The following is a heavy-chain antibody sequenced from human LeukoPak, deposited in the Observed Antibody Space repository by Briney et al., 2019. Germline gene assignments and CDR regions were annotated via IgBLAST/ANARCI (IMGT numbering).Heavy chain of an antibody. V-gene: IGHV4-39*01. CDR3: ARLTWITDY. Sequence: SETLSLTCTVSGGSISSSSSFWGWIRQPPGRGLEWIGHIKNGGRPNYNPPLKSRVTISLDTSKNQFSLTVSSVTAADTAVYYCARLTWITDYWGQGTLVTVSS. D-gene: IGHD5-12*01. CDR2: IKNGGRP. J-gene: IGHJ4*02. CDR1: GGSISSSSSF.